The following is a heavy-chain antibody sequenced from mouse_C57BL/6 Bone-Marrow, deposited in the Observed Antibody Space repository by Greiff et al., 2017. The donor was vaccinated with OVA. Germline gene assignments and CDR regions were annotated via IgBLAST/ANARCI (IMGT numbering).Heavy chain of an antibody. J-gene: IGHJ4*01. CDR3: ARLAQANYYAMDY. Sequence: VNVVESGPELVKPGASVKISCKASGYAFSSSWMNWVKQRPGKGLEWIGRIYPGDGDTNYNGKFKGKATLTADKSSSTAYMQLSSLTSEDSAVYFCARLAQANYYAMDYWGQGTSVTVSS. V-gene: IGHV1-82*01. D-gene: IGHD3-2*02. CDR1: GYAFSSSW. CDR2: IYPGDGDT.